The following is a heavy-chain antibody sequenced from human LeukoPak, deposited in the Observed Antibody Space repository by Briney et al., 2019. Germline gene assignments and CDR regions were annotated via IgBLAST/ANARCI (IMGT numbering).Heavy chain of an antibody. D-gene: IGHD3-10*01. CDR3: ARHPMVRAFWYFDY. V-gene: IGHV4-59*08. CDR2: IYYSGST. CDR1: GGSISGYY. Sequence: SETLSLTCAVSGGSISGYYWSWIRQPPGKGLEWIGYIYYSGSTNYNPSLKSRVTISVDTSKNQFSLKLSSVTAADTAVYYCARHPMVRAFWYFDYWGQGTLVTVSS. J-gene: IGHJ4*02.